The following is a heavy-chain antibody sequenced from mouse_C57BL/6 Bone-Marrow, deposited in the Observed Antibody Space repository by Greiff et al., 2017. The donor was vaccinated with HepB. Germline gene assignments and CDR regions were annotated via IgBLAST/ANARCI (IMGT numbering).Heavy chain of an antibody. CDR3: AREGVVV. V-gene: IGHV1-50*01. J-gene: IGHJ3*01. Sequence: QVQLQQPGAELVKPGASVKLSCKASGYTFTSYWMQWVKQRPGQSLEWIGEIDPSDSYTNYNQKFKGKATLTVDTSSSTAYMQLSSLTSEDSAVYYCAREGVVVWGQGTLVTVSA. CDR2: IDPSDSYT. CDR1: GYTFTSYW. D-gene: IGHD1-1*02.